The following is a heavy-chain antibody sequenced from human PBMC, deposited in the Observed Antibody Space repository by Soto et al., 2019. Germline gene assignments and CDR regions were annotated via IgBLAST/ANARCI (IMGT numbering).Heavy chain of an antibody. Sequence: QVQLVESGGGVVQPGRSLRLSCAASGFTFSSYGMHWVRQAPGKGLEWVAVISYDGSNKYYADSVKGRFTISRDNSKNTLYLQMNSLRAEDTAVYYCAKADIVGAHFDYWGQGTLVTVSS. CDR1: GFTFSSYG. CDR2: ISYDGSNK. CDR3: AKADIVGAHFDY. J-gene: IGHJ4*02. D-gene: IGHD1-26*01. V-gene: IGHV3-30*18.